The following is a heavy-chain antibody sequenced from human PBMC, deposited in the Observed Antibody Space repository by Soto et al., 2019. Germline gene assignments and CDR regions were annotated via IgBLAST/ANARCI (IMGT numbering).Heavy chain of an antibody. CDR3: ARGDILIGSRNWFDP. V-gene: IGHV4-34*01. Sequence: QVQLQQWGAGLLKPSETLSLTCAVYGGSFINHYWSWIRQPPGKGLEWIGEINHIGITNYKPSLKSRVTLSVDTFKKQFSLKLSSVAAADTAVYYCARGDILIGSRNWFDPWGQGTLVTVSS. J-gene: IGHJ5*02. CDR1: GGSFINHY. D-gene: IGHD3-9*01. CDR2: INHIGIT.